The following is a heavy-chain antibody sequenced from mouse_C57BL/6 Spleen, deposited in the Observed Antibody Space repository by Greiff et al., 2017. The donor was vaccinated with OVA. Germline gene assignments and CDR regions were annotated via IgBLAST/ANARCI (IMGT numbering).Heavy chain of an antibody. J-gene: IGHJ1*03. CDR3: ARSQGTTVVATGDWYFDV. CDR2: IDPNSGGT. CDR1: GYTFTSYW. Sequence: QVQLQQPGAELVKPGASVKLSCKASGYTFTSYWMHWVKQRPGRGLEWIGRIDPNSGGTKYNEKFKSKATLTVDKPSSTAYMQLSSLTSEDAAVYDCARSQGTTVVATGDWYFDVWGTGTTVTVSS. D-gene: IGHD1-1*01. V-gene: IGHV1-72*01.